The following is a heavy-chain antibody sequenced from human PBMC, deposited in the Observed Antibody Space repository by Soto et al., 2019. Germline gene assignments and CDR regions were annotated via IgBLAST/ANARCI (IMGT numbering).Heavy chain of an antibody. Sequence: ASVKVSCKASGYTFTSYGISWVRQAPGQGLEWMGWISAYNGNTNYAQKLQGRVTMTTDTSTSTAYMELRSLRSDDTAVYYCARSPGHLGYYYYGMDVWGQGTTVTVSS. CDR1: GYTFTSYG. D-gene: IGHD3-10*01. J-gene: IGHJ6*02. CDR3: ARSPGHLGYYYYGMDV. CDR2: ISAYNGNT. V-gene: IGHV1-18*01.